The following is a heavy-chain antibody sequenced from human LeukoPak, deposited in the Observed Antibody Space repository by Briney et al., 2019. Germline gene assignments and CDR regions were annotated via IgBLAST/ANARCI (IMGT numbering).Heavy chain of an antibody. CDR1: GYSISSGYY. CDR2: IYHSGST. J-gene: IGHJ4*02. V-gene: IGHV4-38-2*01. Sequence: SETLSLTCAVSGYSISSGYYWGWIRQPPGKGLEWIGSIYHSGSTYYNPSLKSRVTISVDTSKNQFSLKLSSVIAADTAVYYCARRGYYYDSSGYSWGQGTLVTVSS. D-gene: IGHD3-22*01. CDR3: ARRGYYYDSSGYS.